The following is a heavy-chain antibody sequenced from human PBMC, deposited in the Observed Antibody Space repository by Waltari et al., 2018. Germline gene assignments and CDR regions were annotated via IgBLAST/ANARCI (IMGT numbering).Heavy chain of an antibody. V-gene: IGHV1-2*02. CDR3: ARGPNTGAFDY. CDR2: IDPRRRDT. Sequence: QVQLVQPGAEVKKPGASVKVSCKASGYTFTDYFIHWMRQVPGQGLECMGWIDPRRRDTSYAQNLQGRVTMTRDTSIGTIYMELSSLRSDDTAVYYCARGPNTGAFDYWGQGTLVTVSS. J-gene: IGHJ4*02. CDR1: GYTFTDYF. D-gene: IGHD2-8*02.